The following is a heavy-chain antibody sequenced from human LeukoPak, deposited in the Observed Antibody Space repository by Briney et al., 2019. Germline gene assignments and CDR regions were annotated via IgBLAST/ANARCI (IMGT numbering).Heavy chain of an antibody. CDR3: ARYSSGWYYYFDY. CDR2: IFYSGST. V-gene: IGHV4-59*08. Sequence: SETLSLTCTVSGGSISSYYWSWIRQPPGKGLGWIGYIFYSGSTNYNPSLKSRVTISVDTSKNQFSLKLSSVTAADTAVYYCARYSSGWYYYFDYWGQGTLVTVSS. J-gene: IGHJ4*02. D-gene: IGHD6-19*01. CDR1: GGSISSYY.